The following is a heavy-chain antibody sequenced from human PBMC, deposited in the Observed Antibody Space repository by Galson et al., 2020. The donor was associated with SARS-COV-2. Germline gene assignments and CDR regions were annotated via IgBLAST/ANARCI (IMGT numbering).Heavy chain of an antibody. V-gene: IGHV1-18*01. CDR2: ISAYSGNT. CDR3: ARGHPLSASSSAFDF. D-gene: IGHD6-6*01. J-gene: IGHJ3*01. Sequence: GESLKISCKTSGYRFSSYGVSWVRQAPGQGLEWMGWISAYSGNTNSVQRFQDRVTLTTDTSTNTAYMDLRSLNFDDTAVYYCARGHPLSASSSAFDFWGQGTVVTVSS. CDR1: GYRFSSYG.